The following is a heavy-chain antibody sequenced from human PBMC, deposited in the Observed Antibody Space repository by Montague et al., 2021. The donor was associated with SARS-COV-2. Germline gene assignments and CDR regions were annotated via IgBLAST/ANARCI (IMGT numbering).Heavy chain of an antibody. CDR3: ARDTRIQLWFDRDYYYGMDV. J-gene: IGHJ6*02. CDR1: GDSVSSNSAA. V-gene: IGHV6-1*01. CDR2: TYYRSKWYN. D-gene: IGHD5-18*01. Sequence: CAISGDSVSSNSAAWNWIRQSPSRGLEWLGRTYYRSKWYNDYAVSVKSRITINPDTSKNQFSLQLNSVTPEDTAVYYCARDTRIQLWFDRDYYYGMDVWGHGTTVTASS.